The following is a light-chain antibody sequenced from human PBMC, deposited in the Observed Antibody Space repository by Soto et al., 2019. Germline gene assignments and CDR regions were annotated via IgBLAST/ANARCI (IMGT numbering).Light chain of an antibody. J-gene: IGKJ1*01. CDR3: QQYDKWPRT. V-gene: IGKV3-20*01. Sequence: EIVLTQSPGTLSLSPGERATLSFRASQSVNTKYLAWYQQKPGQAPRLLISGVSSSATGIPDRFSGSGSGTDFILTISRVETEDFAVYYCQQYDKWPRTFGQGTKVDI. CDR1: QSVNTKY. CDR2: GVS.